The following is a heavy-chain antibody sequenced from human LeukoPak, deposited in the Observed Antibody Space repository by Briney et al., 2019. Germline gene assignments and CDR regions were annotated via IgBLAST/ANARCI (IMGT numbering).Heavy chain of an antibody. CDR1: GGTFSSYA. V-gene: IGHV1-69*05. Sequence: SVKVSCKASGGTFSSYAISWVRQAPGQGLEWMGGIIPIFGTANYAQKFQGRVTITTDESTSTAYMELSSLRSEDTAVYYCARDADSSGYYSPAFFDYWGQGTLVTVSS. D-gene: IGHD3-22*01. CDR3: ARDADSSGYYSPAFFDY. CDR2: IIPIFGTA. J-gene: IGHJ4*02.